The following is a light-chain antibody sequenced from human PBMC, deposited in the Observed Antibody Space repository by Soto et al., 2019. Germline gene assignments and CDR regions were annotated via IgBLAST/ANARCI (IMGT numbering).Light chain of an antibody. V-gene: IGKV3-20*01. Sequence: EIVLTQSPGTLSLSPGERATLSCRASQSVSSSCLAWFQHKPGQPPRLLIYGASIRATGIPDRFSGSGSGTDFTLTISRLEPEDFAVYYCQQYGSSPGTFGQGTKVEIK. J-gene: IGKJ1*01. CDR3: QQYGSSPGT. CDR2: GAS. CDR1: QSVSSSC.